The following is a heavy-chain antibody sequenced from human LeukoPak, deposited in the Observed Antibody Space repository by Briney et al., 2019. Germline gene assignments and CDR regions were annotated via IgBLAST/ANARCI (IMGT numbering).Heavy chain of an antibody. Sequence: GGSLRLSCAISGFTSTTAWMTWVRQAPGKGLEWVADIRQDGSDKYYVDSVKGRFIIFRDNAKKSVSLHMNNLRVEDTAVYYCVVYKYILSWSAFDFWGRGTMVTVSS. V-gene: IGHV3-7*01. CDR2: IRQDGSDK. CDR3: VVYKYILSWSAFDF. CDR1: GFTSTTAW. D-gene: IGHD6-13*01. J-gene: IGHJ3*01.